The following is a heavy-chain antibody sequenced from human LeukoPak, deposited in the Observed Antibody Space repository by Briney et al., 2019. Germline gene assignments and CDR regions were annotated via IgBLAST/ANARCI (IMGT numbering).Heavy chain of an antibody. D-gene: IGHD2/OR15-2a*01. Sequence: GGSLRLSCAASGFPFSSYTMHWVRQAPGKGLEWVAFISFNGNEQKYAGSVKGRFTISRDNSKNILYLQLNGLRIDDTAVYYCARDRSTTSKYFDPWGQGTLVTVPS. J-gene: IGHJ5*02. CDR3: ARDRSTTSKYFDP. V-gene: IGHV3-30*04. CDR1: GFPFSSYT. CDR2: ISFNGNEQ.